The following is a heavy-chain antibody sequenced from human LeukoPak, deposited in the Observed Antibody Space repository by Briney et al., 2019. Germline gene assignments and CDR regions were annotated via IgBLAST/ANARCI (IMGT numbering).Heavy chain of an antibody. Sequence: PGGSLRLSCAASAFSVGSNYMTWVRQAPGKGLEWVSLIYSGGSTYYADSVKGRFTISRDNSKNTLYLQMNSLRAEDTAVYYCARAQLWVDYWGQGTLVTVSS. V-gene: IGHV3-66*01. CDR1: AFSVGSNY. CDR3: ARAQLWVDY. CDR2: IYSGGST. J-gene: IGHJ4*02. D-gene: IGHD5-18*01.